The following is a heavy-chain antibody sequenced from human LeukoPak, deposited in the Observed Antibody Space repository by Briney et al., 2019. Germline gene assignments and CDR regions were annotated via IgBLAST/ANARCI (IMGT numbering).Heavy chain of an antibody. CDR3: ARVRVDGDYIDY. V-gene: IGHV1-2*02. CDR1: GYTFTDYY. Sequence: ASVKVSCKASGYTFTDYYMHWVRQAPGQGLEWMGWINPNSGGTNYAQKFQGRVTMTTDTSISTAYMDLSRLRSDDTAVYYCARVRVDGDYIDYWGQGTLVTVSS. CDR2: INPNSGGT. J-gene: IGHJ4*02. D-gene: IGHD4-17*01.